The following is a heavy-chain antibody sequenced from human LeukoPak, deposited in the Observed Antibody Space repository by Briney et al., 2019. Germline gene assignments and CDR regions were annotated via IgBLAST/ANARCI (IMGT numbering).Heavy chain of an antibody. D-gene: IGHD3-10*01. V-gene: IGHV3-74*01. CDR1: GFTFTTFW. CDR3: VRGVADSYGQFDN. J-gene: IGHJ4*02. Sequence: GGSLRLSCATSGFTFTTFWMHWVRQAPGKGLVWVSRINHDGSSTNYADSVKGRFTISRDNAKNTVYLQMNSLRAEDTAVYYCVRGVADSYGQFDNWGQGTLVTVSS. CDR2: INHDGSST.